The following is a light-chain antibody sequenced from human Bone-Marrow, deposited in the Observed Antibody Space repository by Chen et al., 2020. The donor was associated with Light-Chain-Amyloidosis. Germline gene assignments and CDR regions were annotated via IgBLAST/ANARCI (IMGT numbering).Light chain of an antibody. V-gene: IGLV3-21*02. CDR3: QVWDRSSDRPV. J-gene: IGLJ3*02. CDR1: NIGSTS. CDR2: YDS. Sequence: SCVLTQPSSVSVAPGQTATIACGGNNIGSTSVHWYQQTPGQAPRLVVYYDSDRPSGVPERLSGSNSGNTATLTISRVEAGDEADYYCQVWDRSSDRPVFGGGTKLTVL.